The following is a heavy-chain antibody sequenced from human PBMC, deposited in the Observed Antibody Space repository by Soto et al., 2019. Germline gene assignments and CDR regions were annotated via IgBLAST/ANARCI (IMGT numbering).Heavy chain of an antibody. CDR2: SSSTGNTI. V-gene: IGHV3-48*03. D-gene: IGHD6-13*01. CDR3: AGSVAAPGTHFYYGMHV. Sequence: GGSLRLSCAASGFTFSSYEMNWVRQAPGKGLEWISYSSSTGNTIYYADSVKGRFTISRDNAKNSLYLQMNSLRADDTAVYYCAGSVAAPGTHFYYGMHVWGQGTTVTVSS. CDR1: GFTFSSYE. J-gene: IGHJ6*02.